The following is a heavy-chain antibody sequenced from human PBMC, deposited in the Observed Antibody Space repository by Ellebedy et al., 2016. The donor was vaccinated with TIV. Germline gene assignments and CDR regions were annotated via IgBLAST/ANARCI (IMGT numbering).Heavy chain of an antibody. D-gene: IGHD3-10*01. CDR1: GFTFSTYF. J-gene: IGHJ4*02. CDR3: AREEFGTSFDY. V-gene: IGHV3-33*01. CDR2: IWHDGSNK. Sequence: GESLKISXAASGFTFSTYFMHWVRQVPGKGLEWVALIWHDGSNKHYADSVKGRFTTSRDNSKNILFLQMNSLRAEDTAVYYCAREEFGTSFDYWGQGTLVTVSS.